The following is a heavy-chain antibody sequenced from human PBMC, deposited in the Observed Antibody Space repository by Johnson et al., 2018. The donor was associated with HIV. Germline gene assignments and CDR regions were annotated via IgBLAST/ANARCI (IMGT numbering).Heavy chain of an antibody. Sequence: VQLVESGGGLVQPGGSLRLSCAASGFTFSSYAMHWVRQAPGKGLEYVSAISSNGDSTYYANSVKGRFTISRDNSKNTLNLQMGSLRTEDMAVYYCARDRGQWLLGMSDAFDIWGQGTMVTVSS. J-gene: IGHJ3*02. V-gene: IGHV3-64*01. CDR3: ARDRGQWLLGMSDAFDI. D-gene: IGHD3-22*01. CDR2: ISSNGDST. CDR1: GFTFSSYA.